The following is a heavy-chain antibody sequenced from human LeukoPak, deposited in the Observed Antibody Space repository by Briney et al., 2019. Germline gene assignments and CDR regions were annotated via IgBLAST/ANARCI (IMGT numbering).Heavy chain of an antibody. CDR2: IIPIFGTA. J-gene: IGHJ2*01. D-gene: IGHD3-22*01. CDR3: ARDRGLYNDSENWYFDL. V-gene: IGHV1-69*13. Sequence: ASVKVSCKASGGTFSSYAISWVRQAPGQGLEWMGGIIPIFGTANYAQKFQGRVTITAGGSTSTAYMELSSLRSEDTAVYYCARDRGLYNDSENWYFDLWGRGTLVTVSS. CDR1: GGTFSSYA.